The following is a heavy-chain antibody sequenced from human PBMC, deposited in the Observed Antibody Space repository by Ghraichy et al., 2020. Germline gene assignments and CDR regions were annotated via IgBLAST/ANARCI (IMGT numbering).Heavy chain of an antibody. D-gene: IGHD1-20*01. J-gene: IGHJ4*02. Sequence: SQTLSLTCTVSGGSISSYYWSWIRQPPGKGLEWIGYIYTSGSTNYNPSLKSRVTISVDTSKNQFSLKLSSVTAADTAVYYCARGRYNWKTFDYWGQGTLVTVSS. CDR3: ARGRYNWKTFDY. V-gene: IGHV4-4*09. CDR1: GGSISSYY. CDR2: IYTSGST.